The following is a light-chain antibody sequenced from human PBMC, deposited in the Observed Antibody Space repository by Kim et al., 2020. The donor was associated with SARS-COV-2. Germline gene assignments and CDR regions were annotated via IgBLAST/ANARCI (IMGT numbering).Light chain of an antibody. J-gene: IGLJ2*01. Sequence: GQSITFSCTGTSTDVGGHNLVSWYQQHPGKAPKLIIYEGSRRPSGVSNRFSGSTSGNTASLTISGLQGEDEADYYCCSYAAGTNVLFGGGTQLTVL. V-gene: IGLV2-23*03. CDR2: EGS. CDR3: CSYAAGTNVL. CDR1: STDVGGHNL.